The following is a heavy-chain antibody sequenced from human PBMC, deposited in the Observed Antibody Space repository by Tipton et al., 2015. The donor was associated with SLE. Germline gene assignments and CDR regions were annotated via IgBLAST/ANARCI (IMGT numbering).Heavy chain of an antibody. CDR2: ISWNSGGI. Sequence: SLRLSCAASGFTFDDYAMNWVRQGPGKGLEWVSGISWNSGGIGYADSVKGRFTISRDNAKNSLYLQMNSLRAEDTALYYCAKGRIAAAGITWYFDLWGRGTLVTVSS. D-gene: IGHD6-13*01. J-gene: IGHJ2*01. CDR1: GFTFDDYA. CDR3: AKGRIAAAGITWYFDL. V-gene: IGHV3-9*01.